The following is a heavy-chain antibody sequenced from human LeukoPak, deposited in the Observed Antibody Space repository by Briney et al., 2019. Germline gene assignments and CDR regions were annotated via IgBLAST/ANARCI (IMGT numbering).Heavy chain of an antibody. CDR1: GSLFTSYY. V-gene: IGHV1-46*01. D-gene: IGHD6-19*01. CDR3: ARGSSGWYSVAY. CDR2: INPSVCST. J-gene: IGHJ4*02. Sequence: ASATASCMASGSLFTSYYMHWVRQAPGQGLQWARIINPSVCSTSSAQKFSGTLIITRATSTSTFYMELSRLRSEDTAVYYCARGSSGWYSVAYWGQGTLVTVSS.